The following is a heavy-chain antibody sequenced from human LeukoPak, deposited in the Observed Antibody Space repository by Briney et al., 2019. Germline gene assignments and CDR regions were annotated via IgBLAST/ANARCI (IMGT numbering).Heavy chain of an antibody. Sequence: ASVKVSCKASGYTFTSYGISWVRQAPGQGLEWMGWISAYNGNTNYAQKLQGRVTMTTDTSTSTAYMELRSLRSDDTAVYYCASPAVYCSSTSCYAPAFDIWGQGTMVTVSS. D-gene: IGHD2-2*01. CDR3: ASPAVYCSSTSCYAPAFDI. J-gene: IGHJ3*02. CDR1: GYTFTSYG. V-gene: IGHV1-18*01. CDR2: ISAYNGNT.